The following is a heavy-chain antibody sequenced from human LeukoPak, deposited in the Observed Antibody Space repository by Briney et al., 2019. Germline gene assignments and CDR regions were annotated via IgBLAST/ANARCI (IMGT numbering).Heavy chain of an antibody. CDR3: ASRMGKAYSHYYYMDV. J-gene: IGHJ6*03. V-gene: IGHV4-59*01. CDR1: GGSISSYY. Sequence: SETLSLTCTVSGGSISSYYWSWIRQPPGKGLEWIGYIYYSGSTNYNPSLKSRVTISVDTSKNQFSLKLSSVTAADTAVYYCASRMGKAYSHYYYMDVWGKGTTVTVSS. CDR2: IYYSGST. D-gene: IGHD3-16*01.